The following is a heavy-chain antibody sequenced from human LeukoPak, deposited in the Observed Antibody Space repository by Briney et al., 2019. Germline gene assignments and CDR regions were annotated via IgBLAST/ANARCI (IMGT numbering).Heavy chain of an antibody. Sequence: ASVKVSCKASGYTFTGYYMHWVRQAPGQGLEWVGWINPNSGGTNYAQKFQGRVTMTRDTSISTAYMELSRLRSDDTAVYYCARVAGSSGYYRFDPWGQGTLGTVSS. CDR2: INPNSGGT. CDR3: ARVAGSSGYYRFDP. D-gene: IGHD3-22*01. J-gene: IGHJ5*02. CDR1: GYTFTGYY. V-gene: IGHV1-2*02.